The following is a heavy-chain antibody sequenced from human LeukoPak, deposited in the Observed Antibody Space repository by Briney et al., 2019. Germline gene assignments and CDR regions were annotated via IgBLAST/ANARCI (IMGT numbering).Heavy chain of an antibody. D-gene: IGHD6-13*01. CDR3: ARVISSWYRVEVHSDY. V-gene: IGHV4-59*01. J-gene: IGHJ4*02. CDR1: GGSISSYY. CDR2: IYYSGST. Sequence: SETLSLTCTVSGGSISSYYWSWIRQPPGKGLEWNGYIYYSGSTNYNPSLKSRVTISVDTSKNQFSLKLSSVTAADTAVYYCARVISSWYRVEVHSDYWGQGTLVTVSS.